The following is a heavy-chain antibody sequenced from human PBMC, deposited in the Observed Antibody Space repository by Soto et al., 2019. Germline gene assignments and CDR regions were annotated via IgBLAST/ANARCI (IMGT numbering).Heavy chain of an antibody. CDR3: AREWYYYDRRAGGNFDY. J-gene: IGHJ4*02. Sequence: SETLSITSTVSGGSISSGDYYWVWIRQPPGKCLEWIGYIYYSVSTYYNPSLKSRVTISVDTSKNQFSLKLSSVTAADTAVYYCAREWYYYDRRAGGNFDYWGQGTLVTVSS. V-gene: IGHV4-30-4*01. CDR2: IYYSVST. D-gene: IGHD3-22*01. CDR1: GGSISSGDYY.